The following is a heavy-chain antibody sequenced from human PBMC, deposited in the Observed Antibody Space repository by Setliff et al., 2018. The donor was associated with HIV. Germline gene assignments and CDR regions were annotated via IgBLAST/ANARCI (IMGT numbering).Heavy chain of an antibody. J-gene: IGHJ4*02. CDR1: GYTFTSYA. V-gene: IGHV7-4-1*02. CDR2: INTNTGNP. D-gene: IGHD3-9*01. CDR3: ARDPHGSTFYDILTVYYSGFDY. Sequence: ASVNVSCKASGYTFTSYAMKWVRQAPGQGLEWMGWINTNTGNPTYDHGFTGRFVFSMDTSVSTAYLQSSSLKAEDTAVYYCARDPHGSTFYDILTVYYSGFDYWGQGTLVTVS.